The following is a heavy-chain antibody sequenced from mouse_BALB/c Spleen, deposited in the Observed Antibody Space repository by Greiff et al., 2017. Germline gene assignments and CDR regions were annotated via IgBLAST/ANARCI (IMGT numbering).Heavy chain of an antibody. V-gene: IGHV2-2*02. Sequence: QVQLQQSGPGLVQPSQSLSITCTVSGFSLTSYGVHWVRQSPGKGLEWLGVIWSGGSTDYNAAFISRLSISKDNSKSQVFFKMNSLQANDTAIYYCARSFLITTVVATDYAMDYWGQGTSVTVSS. J-gene: IGHJ4*01. D-gene: IGHD1-1*01. CDR3: ARSFLITTVVATDYAMDY. CDR1: GFSLTSYG. CDR2: IWSGGST.